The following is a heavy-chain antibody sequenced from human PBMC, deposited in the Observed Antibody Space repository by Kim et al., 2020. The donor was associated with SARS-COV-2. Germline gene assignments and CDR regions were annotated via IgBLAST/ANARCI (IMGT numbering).Heavy chain of an antibody. CDR2: T. V-gene: IGHV4-39*01. J-gene: IGHJ4*02. D-gene: IGHD3-10*01. CDR3: ARQVRGVILDY. Sequence: TYYNPSLKSRVTISVDTSKNQFSLKLSSVTAADTAVYYCARQVRGVILDYWGQGTLVTVSS.